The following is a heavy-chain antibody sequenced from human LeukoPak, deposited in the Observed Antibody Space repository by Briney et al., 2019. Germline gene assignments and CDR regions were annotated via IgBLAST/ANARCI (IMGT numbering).Heavy chain of an antibody. Sequence: GGSLRLSCAASGFTVSSNYMSWVRQAPGKGLEWVSVIYSGGSTYYADSVKGRFTISRDNAKNSLYLQMNSLRAEDTAVYYCARGSDFWSGYYTWAITSAIDYWGQGTLVTVSS. CDR1: GFTVSSNY. CDR2: IYSGGST. J-gene: IGHJ4*02. CDR3: ARGSDFWSGYYTWAITSAIDY. D-gene: IGHD3-3*01. V-gene: IGHV3-66*01.